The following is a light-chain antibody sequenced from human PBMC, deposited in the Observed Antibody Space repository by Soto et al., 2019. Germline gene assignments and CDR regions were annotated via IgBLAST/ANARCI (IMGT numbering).Light chain of an antibody. Sequence: IQMTQSPSTLSGSVGDRVTITCRASQGISSYLAWYQQKPGKAPELLIYAASTLQSGVPSRFSGSGSGTDFTLTISCLQSEDFATYYCQQYYSFPRTFGQGTKVDIK. CDR2: AAS. CDR1: QGISSY. CDR3: QQYYSFPRT. J-gene: IGKJ1*01. V-gene: IGKV1-8*01.